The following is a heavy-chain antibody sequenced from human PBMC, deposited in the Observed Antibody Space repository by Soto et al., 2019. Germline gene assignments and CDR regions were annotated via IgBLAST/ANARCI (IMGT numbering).Heavy chain of an antibody. D-gene: IGHD3-16*01. CDR1: GFTFSDYA. CDR3: AKSFAVDY. V-gene: IGHV3-23*01. Sequence: EVQLLESGGDLVQPGGSLRLSCGASGFTFSDYAMSWVRQAPGKGLEWVSSINAGGDRTYYADSVKGRFTISRANSKKSVNVQMNSLRADDTAVYYCAKSFAVDYWGHGSLVTVAS. CDR2: INAGGDRT. J-gene: IGHJ4*01.